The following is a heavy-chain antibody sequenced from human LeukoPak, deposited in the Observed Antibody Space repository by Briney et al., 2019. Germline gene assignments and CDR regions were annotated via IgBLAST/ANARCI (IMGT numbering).Heavy chain of an antibody. CDR2: IYYSGST. Sequence: SETLSLTCTVSGGSISSGGYYWSWIRQHPGKGLEWIGYIYYSGSTYYNPSLKSRVTISVDTSKNQFSLKLSSVTAADTAVYYCAREGDYYDSSGYLIDYWGQGTLVTVSS. CDR3: AREGDYYDSSGYLIDY. V-gene: IGHV4-31*03. CDR1: GGSISSGGYY. D-gene: IGHD3-22*01. J-gene: IGHJ4*02.